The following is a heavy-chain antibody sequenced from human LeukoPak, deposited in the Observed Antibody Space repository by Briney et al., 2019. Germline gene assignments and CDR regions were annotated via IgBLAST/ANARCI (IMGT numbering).Heavy chain of an antibody. Sequence: SETLSLTCAVYGGSFSGYYWSWIRQPPGKGLEWIGEINHSGSTNYNPSLKSRVTISVDTSKNQFSLKLSSVTAADTAVYFCARVGYYGSGSHYPAYWGRGTLVTVSS. CDR2: INHSGST. CDR3: ARVGYYGSGSHYPAY. J-gene: IGHJ4*02. D-gene: IGHD3-10*01. V-gene: IGHV4-34*01. CDR1: GGSFSGYY.